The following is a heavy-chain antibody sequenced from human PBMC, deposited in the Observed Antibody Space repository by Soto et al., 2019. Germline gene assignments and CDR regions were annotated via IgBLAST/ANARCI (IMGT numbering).Heavy chain of an antibody. CDR2: ISGSGGST. CDR3: ASLQRFLEWLLFDY. J-gene: IGHJ4*02. D-gene: IGHD3-3*01. CDR1: GFTFSSYA. Sequence: GGSLRLSCAASGFTFSSYAMSWVRQAPGKGLEWVSAISGSGGSTYYADSVKGRFTISRDNSKNTLYLQMNSLRAEDTAVYYCASLQRFLEWLLFDYWGQGTLVTVSS. V-gene: IGHV3-23*01.